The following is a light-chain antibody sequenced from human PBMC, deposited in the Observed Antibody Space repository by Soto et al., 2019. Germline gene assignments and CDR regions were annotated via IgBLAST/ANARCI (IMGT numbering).Light chain of an antibody. CDR1: QSISRSD. CDR3: QLYGSCTI. Sequence: EIVLSQSPGTVSLSPGGSATLSCRASQSISRSDLAWYQHRPGQSPRLLIYATSSRATGIPDRFTGGGAGTGFTLTVRRLETEGLAVYYCQLYGSCTIIDVGTKVDIK. CDR2: ATS. V-gene: IGKV3-20*01. J-gene: IGKJ4*01.